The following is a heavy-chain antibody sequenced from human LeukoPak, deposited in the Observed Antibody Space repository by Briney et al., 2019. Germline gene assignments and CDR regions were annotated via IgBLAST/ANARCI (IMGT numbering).Heavy chain of an antibody. V-gene: IGHV4-4*07. CDR1: GGSISSYY. CDR2: IYPSGST. Sequence: SETLSVTCTVSGGSISSYYWTWIRQPDGKGLEWIGRIYPSGSTNYNPSLKSRVTMSVDTSKNQFSLKLSSVTAADTAVYYCARENSGSYREFDYWGQGTLVTVSS. CDR3: ARENSGSYREFDY. J-gene: IGHJ4*02. D-gene: IGHD1-26*01.